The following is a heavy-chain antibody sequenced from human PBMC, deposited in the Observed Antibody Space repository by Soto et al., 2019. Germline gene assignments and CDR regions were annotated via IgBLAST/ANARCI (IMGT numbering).Heavy chain of an antibody. D-gene: IGHD6-19*01. V-gene: IGHV1-69*13. J-gene: IGHJ5*02. Sequence: SVKVSCKASGGTFSSYAISWVRQAPGQGLEWMGGIIPIFGTANYAQKFQGRITITADESTSTAYMELSSLRSEDTAVYYCARDSASGYSSGLNWFDPWGQGTLVTVSS. CDR1: GGTFSSYA. CDR2: IIPIFGTA. CDR3: ARDSASGYSSGLNWFDP.